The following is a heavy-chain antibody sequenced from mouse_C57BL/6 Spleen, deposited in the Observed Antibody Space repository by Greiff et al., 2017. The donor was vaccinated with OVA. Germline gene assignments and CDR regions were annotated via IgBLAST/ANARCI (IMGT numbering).Heavy chain of an antibody. J-gene: IGHJ4*01. CDR2: IHPNSGST. Sequence: QVQLQQPGAELVTPGASVKLSCKASGYTFTSYWMHWVKQRPGQGLEWIGMIHPNSGSTNYNEKFKSKATLTVDKSSSTADMQLSSLTSEDSAVYYCARYDYDPSYAMDYWGQGTSVTVSS. CDR3: ARYDYDPSYAMDY. CDR1: GYTFTSYW. D-gene: IGHD2-4*01. V-gene: IGHV1-64*01.